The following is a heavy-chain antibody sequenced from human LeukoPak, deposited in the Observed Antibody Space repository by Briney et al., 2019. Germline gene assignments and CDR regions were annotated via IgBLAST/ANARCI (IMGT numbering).Heavy chain of an antibody. J-gene: IGHJ5*02. CDR2: ISSTGSSI. D-gene: IGHD1-1*01. Sequence: GGSLRLSCAASGFAFSYYTMSWVRQAPGKGLEWVASISSTGSSIYYADSVKGRFTISRDNAKNSLYLQMGSLRVEDTAVYYGQRDGVAWNDVYWFDPWGQGTLVTVSS. V-gene: IGHV3-21*01. CDR3: QRDGVAWNDVYWFDP. CDR1: GFAFSYYT.